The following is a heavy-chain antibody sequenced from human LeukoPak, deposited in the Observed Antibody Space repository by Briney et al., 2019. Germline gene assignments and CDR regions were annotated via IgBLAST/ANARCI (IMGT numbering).Heavy chain of an antibody. D-gene: IGHD3-9*01. Sequence: AGGSLRLSCAASGFTFSSYAMSWVRQAPGKGLEWVSAISGSGGSTYYADYVKGRFTISRDNSKNTLYLQMNSLRAEDTAVYYRAKVFDYDILTGYYGDYYFDYWGQGTLVTVSS. CDR1: GFTFSSYA. V-gene: IGHV3-23*01. J-gene: IGHJ4*02. CDR3: AKVFDYDILTGYYGDYYFDY. CDR2: ISGSGGST.